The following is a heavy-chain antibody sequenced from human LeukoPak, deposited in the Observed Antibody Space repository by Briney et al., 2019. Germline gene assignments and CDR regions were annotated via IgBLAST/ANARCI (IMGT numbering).Heavy chain of an antibody. CDR1: GFTFSSYE. J-gene: IGHJ6*04. V-gene: IGHV3-48*03. Sequence: GGSLRLSCAASGFTFSSYEMNWVRQAPGKGLKWVSYISSSGSTIYYADSVKGRFTISRDNAKNSLYLQMNSLRAEDTAVYYCAELGITMIGGVWGKGTTVTISS. CDR2: ISSSGSTI. CDR3: AELGITMIGGV. D-gene: IGHD3-10*02.